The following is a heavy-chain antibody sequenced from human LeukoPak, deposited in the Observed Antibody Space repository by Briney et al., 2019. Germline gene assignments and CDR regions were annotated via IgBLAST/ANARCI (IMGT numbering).Heavy chain of an antibody. J-gene: IGHJ3*02. CDR1: GFTFSSYW. Sequence: GRSLRLSCAASGFTFSSYWMSWVRQAPGKGLEWVANIKQDGSEKNYVDSVKGRFTIPRDNSKNTLYLQMNSLRAEDTAVYYCAREGNYDSSGYRVAAFDIWGQGTMVTVSS. CDR2: IKQDGSEK. V-gene: IGHV3-7*03. D-gene: IGHD3-22*01. CDR3: AREGNYDSSGYRVAAFDI.